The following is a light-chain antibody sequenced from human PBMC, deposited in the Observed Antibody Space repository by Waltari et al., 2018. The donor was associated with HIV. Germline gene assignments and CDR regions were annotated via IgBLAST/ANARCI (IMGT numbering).Light chain of an antibody. CDR2: RKN. Sequence: QSVLTQPPSASGTPGQRVTISCSGSSSNIGSNTVNWYQQLPGTAPQLLIYRKNQRPAGVPDRFSGSKSGTPASLASSGLQSEDEADYYCAAWDDSLNGHYVFGTGTKVTVL. V-gene: IGLV1-44*01. J-gene: IGLJ1*01. CDR3: AAWDDSLNGHYV. CDR1: SSNIGSNT.